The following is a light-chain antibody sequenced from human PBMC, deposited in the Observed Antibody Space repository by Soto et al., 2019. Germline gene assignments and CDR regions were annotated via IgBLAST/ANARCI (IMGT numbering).Light chain of an antibody. CDR3: QQYYSTLQT. Sequence: DIVMTQSPDSLAVSLGERATINCKSSQSLFFSSNNNDYLAWYQQKPGQPPKLLIYWASTRESGVPDRFSGSGSGTYFTLTISSLQAEDVAVYFCQQYYSTLQTFGQGTKVEIK. J-gene: IGKJ1*01. CDR1: QSLFFSSNNNDY. V-gene: IGKV4-1*01. CDR2: WAS.